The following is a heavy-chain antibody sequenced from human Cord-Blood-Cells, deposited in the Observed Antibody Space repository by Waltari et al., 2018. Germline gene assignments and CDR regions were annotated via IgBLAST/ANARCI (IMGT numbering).Heavy chain of an antibody. J-gene: IGHJ5*02. Sequence: QVQLQQRGAGLLKPSETLSLTRAVYGGSFSGYYWSWIRRPPGKGLEWNGEINLSGSANYHPSLECMVTISVDTSENQFYRRVSSVTAGDPAVDYCARVRLVSWFDPWGQGTLVTVSS. V-gene: IGHV4-34*01. CDR3: ARVRLVSWFDP. CDR2: INLSGSA. CDR1: GGSFSGYY.